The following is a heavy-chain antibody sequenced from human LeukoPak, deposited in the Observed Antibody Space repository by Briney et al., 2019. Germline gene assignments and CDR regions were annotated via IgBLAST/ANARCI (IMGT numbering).Heavy chain of an antibody. V-gene: IGHV1-69*01. CDR1: GGTFSSYA. D-gene: IGHD3-22*01. Sequence: ASVKVSCKASGGTFSSYAISWVRQAPGQGLEWMGGIIPIFGTANYAQKFLGRVTITADESTSTAYMELSSLRSEDTAVYYCASKPTNYYDSSGYLFWGQGTLVTVSS. J-gene: IGHJ4*02. CDR2: IIPIFGTA. CDR3: ASKPTNYYDSSGYLF.